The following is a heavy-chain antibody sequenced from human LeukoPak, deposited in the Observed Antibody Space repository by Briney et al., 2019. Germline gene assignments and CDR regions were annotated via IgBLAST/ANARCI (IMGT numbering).Heavy chain of an antibody. CDR1: GYTFTSYG. Sequence: ASVKFSCKASGYTFTSYGISWVRQAPGQGLEWMGWISAYNGNTNYAQKLQGRVTMTTDTSTSTAYMELRSLRSDDTAVYYCARDPVAVTTDDAFDIWGQGTMVTVSS. V-gene: IGHV1-18*04. CDR3: ARDPVAVTTDDAFDI. CDR2: ISAYNGNT. D-gene: IGHD4-17*01. J-gene: IGHJ3*02.